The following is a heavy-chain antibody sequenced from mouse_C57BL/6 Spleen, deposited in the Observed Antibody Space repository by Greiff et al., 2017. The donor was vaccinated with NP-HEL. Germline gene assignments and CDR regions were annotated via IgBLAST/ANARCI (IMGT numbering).Heavy chain of an antibody. D-gene: IGHD4-1*01. CDR1: GFTFSSYG. V-gene: IGHV5-6*01. CDR2: ISSGGSYT. Sequence: EVKLVESGGDLVKPGGSLKLSCAASGFTFSSYGMSWVRQTPDKRLEWVATISSGGSYTYYPDSVKGRFTISRDNAKNTLYLQMSSLKSEDTAMYYCARHAANWAWFAYWGQGTLVTVSA. J-gene: IGHJ3*01. CDR3: ARHAANWAWFAY.